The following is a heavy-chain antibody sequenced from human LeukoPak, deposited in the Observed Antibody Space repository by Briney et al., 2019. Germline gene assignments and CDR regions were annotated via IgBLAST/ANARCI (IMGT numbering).Heavy chain of an antibody. CDR1: GFTFSSYE. V-gene: IGHV3-48*03. D-gene: IGHD3-22*01. J-gene: IGHJ4*02. Sequence: GGSLRLSCAASGFTFSSYEMNWVRQAPGKGLEWVSYISSSGSTIYYADSVKGRFTISRDNAKNSLYLQMNSLRAEDTAVYYCAREGDSSGYYYSGTYGYWGQGTLVTVSS. CDR3: AREGDSSGYYYSGTYGY. CDR2: ISSSGSTI.